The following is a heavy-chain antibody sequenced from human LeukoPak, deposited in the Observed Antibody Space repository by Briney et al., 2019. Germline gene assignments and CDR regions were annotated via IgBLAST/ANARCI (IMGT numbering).Heavy chain of an antibody. CDR2: INPSGGST. Sequence: ASVKASCKASGYTFTSYYMHWVRQAPGQGLEWMGIINPSGGSTSYAQKFQGRVTMTRDTSTSTVYMELSGLRSEDTAVYYCARAVGDNWNDEGYDYWGQGTLVTVSS. D-gene: IGHD1-20*01. CDR3: ARAVGDNWNDEGYDY. V-gene: IGHV1-46*01. CDR1: GYTFTSYY. J-gene: IGHJ4*02.